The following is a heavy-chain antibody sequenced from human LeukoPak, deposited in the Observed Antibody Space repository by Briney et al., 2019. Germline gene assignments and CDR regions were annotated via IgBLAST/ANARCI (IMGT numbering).Heavy chain of an antibody. CDR3: AKGRGLVSPDDH. J-gene: IGHJ4*02. CDR1: EFTFVRYA. CDR2: INDGGRTT. D-gene: IGHD3/OR15-3a*01. Sequence: GGSLRLSCAASEFTFVRYAMNWVRQAPGKGLEWVSAINDGGRTTYYADSVKGRFTISRDNSENTLYLQMNSLKPEDTAVYYCAKGRGLVSPDDHWGQGTLVTVSS. V-gene: IGHV3-23*01.